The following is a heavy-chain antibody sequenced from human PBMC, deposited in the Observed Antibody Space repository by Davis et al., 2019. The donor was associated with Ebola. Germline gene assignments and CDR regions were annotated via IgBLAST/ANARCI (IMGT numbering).Heavy chain of an antibody. CDR1: GVFLTSSSFY. CDR3: ARHPLTGADSFDI. CDR2: IYYSGST. Sequence: PSETLSLTCSVSGVFLTSSSFYWGWIRQPPGKGLEWIATIYYSGSTYYNPSLKSRVTISIDTYKDQFSLKLTSLTAADTALYFCARHPLTGADSFDIWGQGKMVTVSS. V-gene: IGHV4-39*01. J-gene: IGHJ3*02. D-gene: IGHD1-26*01.